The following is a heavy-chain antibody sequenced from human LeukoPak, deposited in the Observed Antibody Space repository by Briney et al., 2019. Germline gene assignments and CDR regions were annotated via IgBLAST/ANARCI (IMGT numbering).Heavy chain of an antibody. Sequence: GGSLRLSCAASGFTFSSYGMSWVRQAPGKGLEWVSGISDSGGTTYYVDSVKGRFTISRDKSKNTLYLQMNSLKAEDTAVYYCAKDPREGWLQSPYWGQGTLVTVSS. V-gene: IGHV3-23*01. CDR2: ISDSGGTT. CDR1: GFTFSSYG. D-gene: IGHD5-24*01. CDR3: AKDPREGWLQSPY. J-gene: IGHJ4*02.